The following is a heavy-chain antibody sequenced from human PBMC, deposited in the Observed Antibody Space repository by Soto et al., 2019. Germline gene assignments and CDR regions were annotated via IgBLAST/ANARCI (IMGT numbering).Heavy chain of an antibody. Sequence: GGSLRLSCAASGFTFSSYGMHWVRQAPGKGLEWVAVISYDGSNKYYADSVKGRFTISRDNSKNTLYLQMNSLRAEDTAVYYCAKDDRYCSSTSCQPDYYYYGMDVWGQGTKVTVSS. CDR2: ISYDGSNK. CDR3: AKDDRYCSSTSCQPDYYYYGMDV. V-gene: IGHV3-30*18. D-gene: IGHD2-2*01. J-gene: IGHJ6*02. CDR1: GFTFSSYG.